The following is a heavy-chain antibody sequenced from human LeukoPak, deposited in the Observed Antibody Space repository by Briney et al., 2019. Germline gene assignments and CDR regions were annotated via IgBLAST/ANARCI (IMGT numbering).Heavy chain of an antibody. J-gene: IGHJ4*02. V-gene: IGHV4-4*07. Sequence: SETLSLTCTVSGDSINDYYWSWIRQPAGQGLEWIGRIYSSGSTDFNPSLKSRVTISVDTSKNQFSLKLSSVTAADTAVYYCASGRYSSGWYDFDYWGQGTLVTVSS. D-gene: IGHD6-19*01. CDR1: GDSINDYY. CDR2: IYSSGST. CDR3: ASGRYSSGWYDFDY.